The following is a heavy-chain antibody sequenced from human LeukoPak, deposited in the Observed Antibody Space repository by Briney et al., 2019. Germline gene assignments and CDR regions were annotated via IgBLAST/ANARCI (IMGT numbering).Heavy chain of an antibody. D-gene: IGHD3-10*01. CDR3: AREGPLLWFGESQIYYFDY. V-gene: IGHV1-18*01. Sequence: ASVKVSCKASGYTFTSYGISWVRQAPGQGLEWMGWISAYNGNTNYAQKLQGRVTMTTDTSTSTAYMELRSLRSDDTAVYYCAREGPLLWFGESQIYYFDYWGQGTLVTVSS. J-gene: IGHJ4*02. CDR1: GYTFTSYG. CDR2: ISAYNGNT.